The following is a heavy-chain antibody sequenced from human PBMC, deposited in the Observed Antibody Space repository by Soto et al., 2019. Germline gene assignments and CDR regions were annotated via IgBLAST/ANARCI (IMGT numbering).Heavy chain of an antibody. D-gene: IGHD5-18*01. Sequence: GASVKVSCKVSGYTLTELSMHWGRQAPGKGLEWMGGFDPEDGETIYAQKFQGRVTMTEDTSTDTAYMELSSLRSEDTAVYYCAKDFGYNYAYDAFDIWGQGTMVTVSS. J-gene: IGHJ3*02. CDR3: AKDFGYNYAYDAFDI. CDR2: FDPEDGET. V-gene: IGHV1-24*01. CDR1: GYTLTELS.